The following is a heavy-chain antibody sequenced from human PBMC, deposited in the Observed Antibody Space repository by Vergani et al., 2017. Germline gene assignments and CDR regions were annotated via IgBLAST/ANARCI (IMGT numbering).Heavy chain of an antibody. CDR3: ARDPTITIFGVVIPAFDP. Sequence: EVQLVESGGGLVKPGGSLRLSCAASGFTFSSYSMNWVRQAPGKGLEWVSSISSSSSTIYYADSVKGRFTISRDNAKNSLYLQMNSLRAEDTAVYYCARDPTITIFGVVIPAFDPWGQGTLVTVSS. CDR1: GFTFSSYS. J-gene: IGHJ5*02. V-gene: IGHV3-21*01. D-gene: IGHD3-3*01. CDR2: ISSSSSTI.